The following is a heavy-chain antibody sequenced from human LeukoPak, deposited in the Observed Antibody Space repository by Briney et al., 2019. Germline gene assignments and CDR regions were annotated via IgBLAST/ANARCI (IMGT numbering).Heavy chain of an antibody. CDR3: AKADTLDWYEFRPGAFDI. D-gene: IGHD1-1*01. CDR1: GFTFDDYA. J-gene: IGHJ3*02. CDR2: ISWNSGSI. V-gene: IGHV3-9*01. Sequence: GGSLRLSCAASGFTFDDYAMHWVRQAPGKGLEWVSGISWNSGSIGYADSVKGRFTISRDNAKNSLYLQMNSLRAEDTALYYCAKADTLDWYEFRPGAFDIWGQGTMVTVSS.